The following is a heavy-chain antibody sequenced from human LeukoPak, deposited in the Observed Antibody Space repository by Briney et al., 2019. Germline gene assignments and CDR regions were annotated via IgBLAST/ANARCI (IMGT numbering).Heavy chain of an antibody. CDR3: ARDTFGTSRPSDY. Sequence: ASVKVSCKASGYTFSSYVIQWVRQAPGQSLEWMGWINVGNGNTKYSQKFQGRVTITRDTSASTAYMELSSLRSEDTAVYFCARDTFGTSRPSDYWGQGTLVTVSS. CDR1: GYTFSSYV. V-gene: IGHV1-3*01. CDR2: INVGNGNT. D-gene: IGHD2-2*01. J-gene: IGHJ4*02.